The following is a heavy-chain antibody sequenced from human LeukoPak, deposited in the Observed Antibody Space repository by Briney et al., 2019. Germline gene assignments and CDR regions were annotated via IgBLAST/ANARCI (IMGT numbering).Heavy chain of an antibody. CDR3: VRHAYYYDSSAFYYYFDY. CDR2: IYYSGST. J-gene: IGHJ4*02. D-gene: IGHD3-22*01. Sequence: TLSLTXTVSGGSIRSSSYYWGWIRQPPGKGLEWIGSIYYSGSTYSNPSLQSRVTMSVDTSKNQFSLKLSSVTAADTAVYYCVRHAYYYDSSAFYYYFDYWGQGTLVTVSS. CDR1: GGSIRSSSYY. V-gene: IGHV4-39*01.